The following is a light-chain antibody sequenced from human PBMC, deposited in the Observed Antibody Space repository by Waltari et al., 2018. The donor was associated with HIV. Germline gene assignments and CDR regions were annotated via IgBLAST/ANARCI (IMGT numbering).Light chain of an antibody. CDR3: ASYSRSSTLML. V-gene: IGLV2-14*03. CDR2: GVN. J-gene: IGLJ2*01. CDR1: DSDIGASDY. Sequence: QSALTQPASVSGSPGQSVTISCSGTDSDIGASDYVSWYRKQPETAPTLIVYGVNKRPSKISNRFSGSKSANTASLTISGLQVEDEADYYCASYSRSSTLMLFGGGTHLTVL.